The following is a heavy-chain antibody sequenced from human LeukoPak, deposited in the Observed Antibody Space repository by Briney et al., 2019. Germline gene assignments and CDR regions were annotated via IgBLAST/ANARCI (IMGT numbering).Heavy chain of an antibody. CDR2: FDPGMAET. V-gene: IGHV1-24*01. CDR3: APGHEYGLLDS. D-gene: IGHD4-17*01. CDR1: VYSLSELT. J-gene: IGHJ4*02. Sequence: GASVKVSCKVSVYSLSELTMHWVRQAPGKGLEWMGGFDPGMAETIYAEKFQGRITMTEDTSTDTAYMELSSLRSEDTAVYYCAPGHEYGLLDSWGQGTLVTVSS.